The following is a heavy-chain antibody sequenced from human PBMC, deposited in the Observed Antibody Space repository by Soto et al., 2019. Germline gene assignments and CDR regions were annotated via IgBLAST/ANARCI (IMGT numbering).Heavy chain of an antibody. CDR2: IWHDGNNK. V-gene: IGHV3-33*01. Sequence: XGALRLSCAASGFTFSNYGMHWVRQAPGKGLEWVAIIWHDGNNKYYADSVRGRFIISRDNSKNRLYLQMNSLRAEDTAVYYCASDLVGASDSYGLDVWGQGNPVTVSS. CDR1: GFTFSNYG. J-gene: IGHJ6*02. CDR3: ASDLVGASDSYGLDV. D-gene: IGHD1-26*01.